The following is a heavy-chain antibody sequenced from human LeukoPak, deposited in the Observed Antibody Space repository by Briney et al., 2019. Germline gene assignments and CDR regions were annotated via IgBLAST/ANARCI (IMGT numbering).Heavy chain of an antibody. CDR3: ARSPHILTGEKFEY. V-gene: IGHV1-2*02. J-gene: IGHJ4*02. CDR1: GYTFTGYY. D-gene: IGHD3-9*01. Sequence: ASVKVSCKASGYTFTGYYMHWVRQAPGQGLEWMGWINPKSGGTNYAEKFQGRVTMTRDTSISTAYMEVIRLRSDDTAVYYCARSPHILTGEKFEYWGQGTRVTVSS. CDR2: INPKSGGT.